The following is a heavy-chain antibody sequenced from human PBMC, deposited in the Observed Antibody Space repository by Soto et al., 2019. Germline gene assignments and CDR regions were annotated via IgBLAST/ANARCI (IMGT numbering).Heavy chain of an antibody. CDR2: IYYSGST. D-gene: IGHD3-22*01. CDR1: GGSISSGGYY. V-gene: IGHV4-31*03. J-gene: IGHJ5*02. CDR3: ARAFRNYYDSSGNFNWFDP. Sequence: QVQLQESGPGLVKPSQTLSLTCTVSGGSISSGGYYWSWIRQHPGKGLEWIGYIYYSGSTYYNPSLKSRVTISVDTSKNQFSLKLSSVTAADTAVYYCARAFRNYYDSSGNFNWFDPWGQGTLVTVSS.